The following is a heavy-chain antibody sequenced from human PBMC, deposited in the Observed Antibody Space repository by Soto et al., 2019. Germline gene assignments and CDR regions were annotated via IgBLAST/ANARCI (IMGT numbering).Heavy chain of an antibody. Sequence: QVQLVESGGGVVQPGRSLRLSCAASGFTFSSDGMNWVRQAPGKGLEWVAVISYDGSNKYYADSVKGRFTISRDNSKNTLYLQMNSLRAEDTAVYYCAKDVAAACYQLVYWGQVNLVTVSS. CDR1: GFTFSSDG. J-gene: IGHJ4*02. V-gene: IGHV3-30*18. CDR2: ISYDGSNK. D-gene: IGHD2-2*01. CDR3: AKDVAAACYQLVY.